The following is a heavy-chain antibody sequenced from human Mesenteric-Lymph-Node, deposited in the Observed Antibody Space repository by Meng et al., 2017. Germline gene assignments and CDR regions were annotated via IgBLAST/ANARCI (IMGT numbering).Heavy chain of an antibody. J-gene: IGHJ4*02. CDR1: GFTFSDYY. CDR3: AKQLNWAWGEDQ. Sequence: GESMKISCAASGFTFSDYYMSWIRQAPGKGLEWVSYISGGGETTFYADPVKGRFTISRDNFKNMVYLQMTSLRADDTAIYYCAKQLNWAWGEDQWGQGTLVTVSS. D-gene: IGHD3-16*01. CDR2: ISGGGETT. V-gene: IGHV3-23*01.